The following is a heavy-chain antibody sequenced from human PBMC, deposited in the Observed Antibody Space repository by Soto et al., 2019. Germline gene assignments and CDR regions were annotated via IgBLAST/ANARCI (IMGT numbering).Heavy chain of an antibody. J-gene: IGHJ4*02. CDR3: ARITFGLIAVAGTESY. CDR1: GGSISSSSYY. V-gene: IGHV4-39*01. Sequence: ASETLSLTCTVSGGSISSSSYYWGWIRQPPGKGLEWIGSIYYSGSTYYNPSLKSRVTISVDTSKNQFSLKLSSVTAADTAVYYCARITFGLIAVAGTESYWGQGTLVTVSS. CDR2: IYYSGST. D-gene: IGHD6-19*01.